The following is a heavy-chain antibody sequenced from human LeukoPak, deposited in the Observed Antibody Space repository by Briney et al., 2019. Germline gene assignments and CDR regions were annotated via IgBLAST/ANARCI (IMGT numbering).Heavy chain of an antibody. J-gene: IGHJ3*02. CDR3: ARARSRITFGGIRHAFDI. V-gene: IGHV1-69*04. CDR1: GDTFSSHA. D-gene: IGHD3-16*01. CDR2: IIPLLGVT. Sequence: GASVKVSCKASGDTFSSHAMNWVRQAPGQGLEWVARIIPLLGVTNHAQKLQGRVTVTADTSTNTAYMELSSLISDDTAVYYCARARSRITFGGIRHAFDIWGQGTLVTVSS.